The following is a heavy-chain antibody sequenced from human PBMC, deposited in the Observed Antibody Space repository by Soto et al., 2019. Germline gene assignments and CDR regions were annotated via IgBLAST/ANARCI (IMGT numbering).Heavy chain of an antibody. CDR1: GGSISSGDYY. D-gene: IGHD2-21*02. CDR2: IYYSGST. CDR3: ARGSGGNSDFNY. V-gene: IGHV4-30-4*01. J-gene: IGHJ4*02. Sequence: PSETLSLTCTVSGGSISSGDYYWSWIRQPPGKGLEWIGYIYYSGSTHYNPSLKSRVTISIDTSKSQFSLKLSSVTAADTAVYYCARGSGGNSDFNYWGQGALVTVSS.